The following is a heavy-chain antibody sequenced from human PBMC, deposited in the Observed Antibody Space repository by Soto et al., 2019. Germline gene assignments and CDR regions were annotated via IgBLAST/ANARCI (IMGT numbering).Heavy chain of an antibody. CDR3: TYFYGSGSYDYYYCYMDV. CDR1: GFTFSNAW. V-gene: IGHV3-15*01. J-gene: IGHJ6*03. Sequence: GGSLRLSCAASGFTFSNAWMSWVRQAPGKGQEWVGRIKSKTDGGTTDYAAPVKGRFTISRDDSKNTLYLQMNSLKTEDTAVYYCTYFYGSGSYDYYYCYMDVWGKGTTVTVSS. CDR2: IKSKTDGGTT. D-gene: IGHD3-10*01.